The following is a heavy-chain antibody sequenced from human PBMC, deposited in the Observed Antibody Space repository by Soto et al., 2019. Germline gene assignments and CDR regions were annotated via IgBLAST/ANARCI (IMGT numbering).Heavy chain of an antibody. D-gene: IGHD6-19*01. CDR3: AREFRYHESSDIYFDY. J-gene: IGHJ4*01. CDR1: GDSVSGNSAA. Sequence: PSQTLSLTCAISGDSVSGNSAAWNWIRQSPSRGLEWLGRTYYRSKWYNDYAVSVKSRITVTPDTSKNQFSLHLNSVTPEDTAVCYCAREFRYHESSDIYFDYWGHGALVTVSS. CDR2: TYYRSKWYN. V-gene: IGHV6-1*01.